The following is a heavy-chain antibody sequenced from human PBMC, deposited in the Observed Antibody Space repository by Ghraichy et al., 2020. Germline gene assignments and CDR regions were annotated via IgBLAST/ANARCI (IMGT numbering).Heavy chain of an antibody. CDR1: GYTFTSYA. Sequence: ASVKVSCKASGYTFTSYAMNWVRQAPGQGLEWMGWINTNTGNPTYAQGFTGRFVFSLDTSVSTAYLQISSLKAEDTAVYYCARDHYDSSGYSFKSDWFDPWGQGTLVTVSS. CDR3: ARDHYDSSGYSFKSDWFDP. D-gene: IGHD3-22*01. J-gene: IGHJ5*02. CDR2: INTNTGNP. V-gene: IGHV7-4-1*02.